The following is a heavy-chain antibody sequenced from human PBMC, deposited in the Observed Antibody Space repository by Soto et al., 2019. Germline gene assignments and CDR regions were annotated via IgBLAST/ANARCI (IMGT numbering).Heavy chain of an antibody. CDR3: ARTLADSYGNFDS. CDR1: GDSFISFY. D-gene: IGHD5-18*01. Sequence: SETLSLTCTISGDSFISFYWSWIRQPPGKGLEWIGHIFYSGNTKYNPSLKSRVTISVDTSKNQFSLELSSVTAADTAMYYCARTLADSYGNFDSWGQGTLVTVSS. CDR2: IFYSGNT. V-gene: IGHV4-59*08. J-gene: IGHJ4*02.